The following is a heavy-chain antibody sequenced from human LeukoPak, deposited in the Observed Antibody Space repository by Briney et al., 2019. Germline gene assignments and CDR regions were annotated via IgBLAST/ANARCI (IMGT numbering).Heavy chain of an antibody. D-gene: IGHD3-22*01. V-gene: IGHV3-30*02. J-gene: IGHJ4*02. CDR3: AKAPTHYRVWDYYETIGLSY. CDR1: GFTFSSYG. CDR2: IQYDGSNK. Sequence: PGGSLRLSCAASGFTFSSYGMHWVRQAPGKGLEWVAFIQYDGSNKYYADSVKGRFTISRDNSKNTLNLQMNSLRAEDTAVYYCAKAPTHYRVWDYYETIGLSYWGQGTLVTVSS.